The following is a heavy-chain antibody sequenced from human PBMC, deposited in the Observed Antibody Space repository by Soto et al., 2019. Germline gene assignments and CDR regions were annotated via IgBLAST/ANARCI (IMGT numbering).Heavy chain of an antibody. Sequence: ASVKVSCKASGYTFTKYAIHWVRQAPGQRPEWMGWIDPNNGRTKYSGKFQGRFTIARDASANTAYMELSSLTSEDTTVYYCARGRWTQTTADYYLDYWGQGTRVTVSS. J-gene: IGHJ4*02. CDR1: GYTFTKYA. V-gene: IGHV1-3*01. CDR2: IDPNNGRT. CDR3: ARGRWTQTTADYYLDY. D-gene: IGHD1-1*01.